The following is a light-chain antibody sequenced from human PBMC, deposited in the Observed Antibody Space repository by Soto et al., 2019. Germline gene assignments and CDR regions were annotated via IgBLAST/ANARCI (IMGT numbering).Light chain of an antibody. CDR2: GAS. Sequence: QTVVTQEPSLTVSPGGTVTLTCASSTGAVTSGYYPNWFQQKPGQAPRALIYGASNRHSWTPARFSGSLLGGKAALTLSGVQPEDEAEYYCLLYFGGAQLVFGGGTKLTVL. J-gene: IGLJ2*01. CDR3: LLYFGGAQLV. CDR1: TGAVTSGYY. V-gene: IGLV7-43*01.